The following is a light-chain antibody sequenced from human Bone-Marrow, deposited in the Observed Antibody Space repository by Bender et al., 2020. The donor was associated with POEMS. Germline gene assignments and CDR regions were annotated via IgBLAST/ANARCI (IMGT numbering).Light chain of an antibody. CDR3: AVWDDSLNGWV. Sequence: QSVLTQPPSVSAAPGQRVTISCSGSSSNIGSNFVSWYQHLPGTDPKLLIYDNNKRPSGIPDRFSGSKSGTSASLAISGLQSDDEADYYCAVWDDSLNGWVFGGGTKLTVL. V-gene: IGLV1-51*01. CDR1: SSNIGSNF. CDR2: DNN. J-gene: IGLJ3*02.